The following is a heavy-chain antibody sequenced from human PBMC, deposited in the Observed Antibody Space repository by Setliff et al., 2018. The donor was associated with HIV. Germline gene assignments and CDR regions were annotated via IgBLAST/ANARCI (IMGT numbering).Heavy chain of an antibody. D-gene: IGHD2-15*01. CDR2: ISEYNGDT. J-gene: IGHJ6*03. CDR3: ARASPDCSGGSCYPLTPYYYMDV. Sequence: ASVKVSCKASGYTFTSYGISWVRQAPGQGLEWIGWISEYNGDTKYAQKLQGRVTMTTDTSTSTVYMELSSLRSEDTAVYYCARASPDCSGGSCYPLTPYYYMDVWGKGTTVTVSS. V-gene: IGHV1-18*01. CDR1: GYTFTSYG.